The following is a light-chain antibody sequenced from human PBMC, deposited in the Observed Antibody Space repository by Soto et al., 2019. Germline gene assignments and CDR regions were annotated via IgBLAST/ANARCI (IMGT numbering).Light chain of an antibody. Sequence: EGVLTQSPATLSLSPGEGPTLSCRASQSIGNYLAWYKQKPGQXHRXXIYATSNRATGIPARFSGSGSGTDFTINISSLEPEDCEVYDCQQRSSWPFTFGPGTKVDIK. CDR3: QQRSSWPFT. V-gene: IGKV3-11*01. J-gene: IGKJ3*01. CDR2: ATS. CDR1: QSIGNY.